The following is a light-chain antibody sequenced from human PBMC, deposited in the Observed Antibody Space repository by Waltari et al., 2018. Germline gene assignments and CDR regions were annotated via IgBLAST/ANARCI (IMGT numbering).Light chain of an antibody. Sequence: SALTQPRSVSGSPGQSVTISCTGTTNDLGSYNYVSWYQQHPGNAPKLIILEVTKWPSGVPGRLSGSKSGNTASLTISGLRAEDEAECYCCSYAGSYTWVFGGGTKLTVV. J-gene: IGLJ3*02. CDR3: CSYAGSYTWV. V-gene: IGLV2-11*01. CDR2: EVT. CDR1: TNDLGSYNY.